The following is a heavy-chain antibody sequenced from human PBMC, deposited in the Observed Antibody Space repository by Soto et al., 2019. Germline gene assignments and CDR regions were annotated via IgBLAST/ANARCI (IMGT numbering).Heavy chain of an antibody. J-gene: IGHJ4*02. Sequence: QVQLQESGPGLVKPSETLYLTCTVSGESTTNSYWSWVRQSPGKGLEWIGYVSNRGSTSYNLSLRSRITISADTSKKQFSLKLNSVTAADTALYDCATSLVIVKWGFDDWGQGTLVTVSS. D-gene: IGHD2-21*01. V-gene: IGHV4-4*08. CDR3: ATSLVIVKWGFDD. CDR1: GESTTNSY. CDR2: VSNRGST.